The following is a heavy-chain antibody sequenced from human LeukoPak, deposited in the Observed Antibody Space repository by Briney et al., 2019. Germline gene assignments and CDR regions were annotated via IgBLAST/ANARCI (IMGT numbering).Heavy chain of an antibody. CDR2: IYYSGSP. CDR1: GGSISSSSYY. CDR3: ASRYSSSWYEGYFDY. D-gene: IGHD6-13*01. Sequence: SEAMSLTCTVSGGSISSSSYYWGWIRQPPGKGLEWIGNIYYSGSPYYNPSLKSRVTVSVDTARNQFSLKLTSVTAADTAVYNCASRYSSSWYEGYFDYWGQGTLVTV. V-gene: IGHV4-39*01. J-gene: IGHJ4*02.